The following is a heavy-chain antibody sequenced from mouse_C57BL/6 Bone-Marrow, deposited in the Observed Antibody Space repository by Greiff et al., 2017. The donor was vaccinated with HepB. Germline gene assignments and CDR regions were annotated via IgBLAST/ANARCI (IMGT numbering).Heavy chain of an antibody. J-gene: IGHJ2*01. CDR2: ISDGGSYT. Sequence: EVKLVESGGGLVKPGGSLKLSCAASGFTFSSYAMSWVRQTPEKRLEWVATISDGGSYTYYPDNVKGRFTISRDNAKNNRYLQMSHLKSEDTAMYYCARDHYGSSYFDYWGQGTTLTVSS. CDR1: GFTFSSYA. D-gene: IGHD1-1*01. V-gene: IGHV5-4*01. CDR3: ARDHYGSSYFDY.